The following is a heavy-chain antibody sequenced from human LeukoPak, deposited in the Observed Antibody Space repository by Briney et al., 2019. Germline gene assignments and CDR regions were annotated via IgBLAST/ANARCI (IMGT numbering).Heavy chain of an antibody. CDR3: ARGGRMSRITIFGVTKGAIDY. V-gene: IGHV4-34*01. D-gene: IGHD3-3*01. J-gene: IGHJ4*02. CDR1: GGSFSGYY. CDR2: INHSGST. Sequence: SETLSLTCAVYGGSFSGYYWSWIRQPPGKGLEWIGEINHSGSTNYNPSLKSRVTISVDTSKNQFSLKLSSVTAADTAVYYCARGGRMSRITIFGVTKGAIDYWGQGTLVTVSS.